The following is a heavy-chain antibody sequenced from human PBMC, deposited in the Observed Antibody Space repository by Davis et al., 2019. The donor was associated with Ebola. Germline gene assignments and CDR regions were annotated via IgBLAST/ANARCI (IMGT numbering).Heavy chain of an antibody. D-gene: IGHD3-16*02. CDR1: GGSFSGYY. CDR2: INHSGST. Sequence: MPSETLSLTCAVYGGSFSGYYWSWIRQPPGKGLEWIGEINHSGSTNYNPSLKSRVTISVDTSKNQFSLKLSSVTAADTAVYYCASGIMITFGGVIVEDWGQGTLVTVSS. CDR3: ASGIMITFGGVIVED. V-gene: IGHV4-34*01. J-gene: IGHJ4*02.